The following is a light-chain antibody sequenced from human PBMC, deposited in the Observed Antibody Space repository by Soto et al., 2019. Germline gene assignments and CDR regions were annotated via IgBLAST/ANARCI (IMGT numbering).Light chain of an antibody. Sequence: EIVLTQSPGTLSLSPRERATLSCRASQSVNDNYLAWYQHKPGQAPRLLIYGASSRAPGIPDRFSGSGSGTDFTLTISRLEPEDFAIYYCQQYAASPRTFGQGTQLEV. CDR3: QQYAASPRT. V-gene: IGKV3-20*01. CDR2: GAS. CDR1: QSVNDNY. J-gene: IGKJ1*01.